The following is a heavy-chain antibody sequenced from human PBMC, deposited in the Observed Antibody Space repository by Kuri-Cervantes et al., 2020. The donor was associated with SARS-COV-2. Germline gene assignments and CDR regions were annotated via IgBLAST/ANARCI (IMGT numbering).Heavy chain of an antibody. D-gene: IGHD3-9*01. J-gene: IGHJ4*02. CDR3: AKDKSVNFAKNYFDY. V-gene: IGHV3-30*02. CDR2: IRYDGSNK. CDR1: GFTFSSYG. Sequence: LSLTCAASGFTFSSYGMHWVRQAPGKGLEWVAFIRYDGSNKYYADSVKGRFTISRDNSKNTLYLQMNSLRAEDTAVYYCAKDKSVNFAKNYFDYWGQGTLVTVSS.